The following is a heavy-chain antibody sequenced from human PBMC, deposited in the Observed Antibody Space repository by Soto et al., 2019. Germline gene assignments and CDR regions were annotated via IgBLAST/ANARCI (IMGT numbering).Heavy chain of an antibody. CDR2: VSAYNRNT. CDR3: ARERRWEPLPY. CDR1: GYTSSNYG. V-gene: IGHV1-18*01. D-gene: IGHD1-26*01. Sequence: QVQLVQSGPEVKKPGASVKVSCKGSGYTSSNYGVTWVRQAPGQGLERLGWVSAYNRNTDYAQKFEDRATMTIDTSTNTAYLELRGLTPDDTAVYYCARERRWEPLPYWGQGTL. J-gene: IGHJ4*02.